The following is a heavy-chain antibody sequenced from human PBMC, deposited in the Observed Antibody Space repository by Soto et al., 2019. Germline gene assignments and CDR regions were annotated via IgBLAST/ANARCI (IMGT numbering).Heavy chain of an antibody. CDR1: GFAYSSYA. CDR3: AKGSPARGEGFDY. D-gene: IGHD6-6*01. J-gene: IGHJ4*02. V-gene: IGHV3-23*01. Sequence: GGSLRLSCAASGFAYSSYAMSRVRQAPGKGLEWVSAISASGGGTWYADSVKGRFTISRDNSKNTLDLQMNTLRADDTAVYYCAKGSPARGEGFDYWGQGTLVTVSS. CDR2: ISASGGGT.